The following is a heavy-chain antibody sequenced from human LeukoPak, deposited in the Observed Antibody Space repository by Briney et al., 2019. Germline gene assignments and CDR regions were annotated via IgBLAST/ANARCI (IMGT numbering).Heavy chain of an antibody. Sequence: GGSLRLSCAASRFTFSSYAMNWVRQAPGKGLEWVAVISYDGSKQYHADSVKGRFTISRDNSRNTLYLQMNSLRVEDTAVYYCARDKSKGGDALDIWGQGTMVTVSS. CDR2: ISYDGSKQ. CDR3: ARDKSKGGDALDI. CDR1: RFTFSSYA. J-gene: IGHJ3*02. V-gene: IGHV3-30*04. D-gene: IGHD1-26*01.